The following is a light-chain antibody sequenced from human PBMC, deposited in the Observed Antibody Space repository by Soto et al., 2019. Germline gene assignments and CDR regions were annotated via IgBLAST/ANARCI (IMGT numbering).Light chain of an antibody. V-gene: IGKV1-5*01. J-gene: IGKJ1*01. Sequence: DIPMTQAPATLYASVDDIVTITCRASQSISSWLAWYQQKPGKAPKLLIYDASSLEGGVPSRFSGSGSGTEFTLTISSLQSEDSAVYYCQHDHDWLWTFGQGTKVDIK. CDR2: DAS. CDR3: QHDHDWLWT. CDR1: QSISSW.